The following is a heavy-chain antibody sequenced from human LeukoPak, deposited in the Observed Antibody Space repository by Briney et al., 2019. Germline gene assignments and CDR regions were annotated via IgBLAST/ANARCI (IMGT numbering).Heavy chain of an antibody. Sequence: SETMSLTCTVSGGSISSSNYYWGWIRQPPGKGLEWIATVYYSGNTYYNPSLKSRVSISVDTSKNQFSLKLSSVTAADTAVYYCARLATPSTMAARGRSWFESWGQGTLVTVSS. CDR2: VYYSGNT. J-gene: IGHJ5*01. CDR3: ARLATPSTMAARGRSWFES. CDR1: GGSISSSNYY. D-gene: IGHD6-6*01. V-gene: IGHV4-39*07.